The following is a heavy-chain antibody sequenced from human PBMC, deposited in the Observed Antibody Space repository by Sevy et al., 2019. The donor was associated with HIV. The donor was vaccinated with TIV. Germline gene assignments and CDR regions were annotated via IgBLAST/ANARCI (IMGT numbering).Heavy chain of an antibody. Sequence: GGSLRLSCAASGFTFSNYFINWVRQAPGKGLEWVSSISSGSSYIFYADSVKGRFTISRDNAKNSLYLHMNSLRAEDTAVYYCARGDYYGSLYYFDYWGPEPWSPSPQ. V-gene: IGHV3-21*01. J-gene: IGHJ4*01. CDR3: ARGDYYGSLYYFDY. CDR1: GFTFSNYF. D-gene: IGHD3-10*01. CDR2: ISSGSSYI.